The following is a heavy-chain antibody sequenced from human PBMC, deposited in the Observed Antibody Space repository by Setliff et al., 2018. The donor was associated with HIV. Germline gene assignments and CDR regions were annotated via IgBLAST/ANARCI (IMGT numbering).Heavy chain of an antibody. CDR1: GYTFTSYA. CDR2: IDAGNGNT. Sequence: ASVKVSCKASGYTFTSYAMHWVRQAPGQRLEWMGWIDAGNGNTKYSQKFQGRVTITRDTSASTAYMELSSLRSEDTAVYYCARDTVTYYFDYWGQGTLVTVSS. J-gene: IGHJ4*02. CDR3: ARDTVTYYFDY. V-gene: IGHV1-3*01. D-gene: IGHD4-17*01.